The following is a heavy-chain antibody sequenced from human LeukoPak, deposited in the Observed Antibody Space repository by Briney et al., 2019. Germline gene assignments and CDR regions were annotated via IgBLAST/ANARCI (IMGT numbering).Heavy chain of an antibody. D-gene: IGHD2/OR15-2a*01. J-gene: IGHJ3*02. Sequence: SEALSLTCTVSGGHLSSDQWNWLRQPTAKGLEWIGCIYYSGSTYYNPSLKSRLTMSVDMSESQFSVRLTSLNAADTAEYYCARKNDFDIWGQATLVTVSS. CDR3: ARKNDFDI. V-gene: IGHV4-59*01. CDR2: IYYSGST. CDR1: GGHLSSDQ.